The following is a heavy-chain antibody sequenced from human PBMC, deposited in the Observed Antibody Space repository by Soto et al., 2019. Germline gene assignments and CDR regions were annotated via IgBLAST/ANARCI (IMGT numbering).Heavy chain of an antibody. CDR2: IYYSGST. Sequence: QVQLQESGPGLVKPSETLSLTCTVSGGSVSSGSYYWSWIRQPPGKGLEWIGYIYYSGSTNYNPSLKSRVTISVDTSKNQFSLKLSSVTAADTAVYYCARSTSYYYDSSGYPFCGTWFDPWGQGTLVTVSS. CDR3: ARSTSYYYDSSGYPFCGTWFDP. D-gene: IGHD3-22*01. CDR1: GGSVSSGSYY. J-gene: IGHJ5*02. V-gene: IGHV4-61*01.